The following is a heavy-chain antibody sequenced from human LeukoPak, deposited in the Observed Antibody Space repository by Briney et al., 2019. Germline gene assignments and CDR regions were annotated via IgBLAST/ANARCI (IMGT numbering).Heavy chain of an antibody. CDR2: IKQDGSEK. CDR1: GFTFSSYS. Sequence: GGSLRLSCAASGFTFSSYSMNWVRQAPGKGLEWVANIKQDGSEKYYVDSVKGRFTISRDNAKNSLYLQMNSLRAEDTAVYHCARYPYYDILTGYNYGMDVWGQGTTVTVSS. J-gene: IGHJ6*02. CDR3: ARYPYYDILTGYNYGMDV. D-gene: IGHD3-9*01. V-gene: IGHV3-7*03.